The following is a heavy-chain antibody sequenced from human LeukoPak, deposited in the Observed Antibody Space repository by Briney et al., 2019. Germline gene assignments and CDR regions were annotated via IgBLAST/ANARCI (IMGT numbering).Heavy chain of an antibody. CDR3: ARDEIVATTKANYYYYMDV. V-gene: IGHV3-48*03. CDR2: ISSSGSTI. CDR1: GFTFSSYE. J-gene: IGHJ6*03. D-gene: IGHD5-12*01. Sequence: GGSLRLSCAASGFTFSSYEMNWVRQAPGKGLEWVSYISSSGSTIYYADSVKGRFTISRDNAKNSLYLQMNSLRAEDTAVYYCARDEIVATTKANYYYYMDVWGKGTTVTISS.